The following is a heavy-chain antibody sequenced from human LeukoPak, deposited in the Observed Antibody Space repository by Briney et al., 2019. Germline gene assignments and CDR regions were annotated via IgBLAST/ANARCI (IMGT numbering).Heavy chain of an antibody. CDR2: VYYSGTT. CDR3: ARGAGYSSGWSRTLNWFDP. D-gene: IGHD6-19*01. V-gene: IGHV4-39*07. J-gene: IGHJ5*02. CDR1: GGSISLSYYY. Sequence: SSETLSLTCSVSGGSISLSYYYWGWIRQPPGKALEWIGSVYYSGTTSYNPSLKSRVTISVDMSKNHFSLRLSSVTAADTAVYYCARGAGYSSGWSRTLNWFDPWGQGTLVTVSS.